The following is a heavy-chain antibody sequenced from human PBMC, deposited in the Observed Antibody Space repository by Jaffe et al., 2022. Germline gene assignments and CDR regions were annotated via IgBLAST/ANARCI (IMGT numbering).Heavy chain of an antibody. Sequence: QLQLQESGPGLVKPSETLSLTCTVSGGSISSSSYYWGWIRQPPGKGLEWIGSIYYSGSTYYNPSLKSRVTISVDTSKNQFSLKLSSVTAADTAVYYCARLDSSGWSYYYYYMDVWGKGTTVTVSS. CDR2: IYYSGST. CDR3: ARLDSSGWSYYYYYMDV. V-gene: IGHV4-39*01. CDR1: GGSISSSSYY. J-gene: IGHJ6*03. D-gene: IGHD6-19*01.